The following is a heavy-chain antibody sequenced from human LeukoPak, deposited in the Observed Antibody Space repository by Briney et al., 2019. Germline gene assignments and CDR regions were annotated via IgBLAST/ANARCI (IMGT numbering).Heavy chain of an antibody. CDR3: ARGRFLVATISDYYYMDV. V-gene: IGHV1-18*01. CDR1: GYTFTSYG. J-gene: IGHJ6*03. Sequence: ASVKVSCKASGYTFTSYGISWVRQAPGQGLEWMGWISAYNGNTNYAQKFQDRVTMTRDTSISTAYMELSRLRSDDTAVYYCARGRFLVATISDYYYMDVWGKGTTVTVSS. D-gene: IGHD5-12*01. CDR2: ISAYNGNT.